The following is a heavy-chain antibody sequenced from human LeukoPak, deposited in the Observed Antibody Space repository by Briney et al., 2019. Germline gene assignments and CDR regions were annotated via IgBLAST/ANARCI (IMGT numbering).Heavy chain of an antibody. D-gene: IGHD3-22*01. CDR1: GGSISSGGYS. J-gene: IGHJ4*02. CDR2: IYHSGST. CDR3: ARSTDVPTYYYDSSGYYFDY. Sequence: SETLSLTCAVSGGSISSGGYSWSWIRQPPGKGLEWIGYIYHSGSTYYNPSLKSRVTISVDRSKNQFSLKLSSVTAADTAVYYCARSTDVPTYYYDSSGYYFDYWGQGTLVTVSS. V-gene: IGHV4-30-2*01.